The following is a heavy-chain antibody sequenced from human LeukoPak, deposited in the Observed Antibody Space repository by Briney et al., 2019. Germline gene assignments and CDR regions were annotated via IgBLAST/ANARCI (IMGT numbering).Heavy chain of an antibody. CDR1: GXTFNTFA. D-gene: IGHD2-2*01. CDR3: ARDSFYCFSTSCRPTFGNYYYSGMDV. Sequence: PGGSLRLSCTHSGXTFNTFAIHWVRQAPGSGLEWVGIISHDGTNTYYAGSVQGRFSISRDNSTNTVSLQMNSLRTEDTAVYYCARDSFYCFSTSCRPTFGNYYYSGMDVWGQGTTVTVSS. J-gene: IGHJ6*02. CDR2: ISHDGTNT. V-gene: IGHV3-30*14.